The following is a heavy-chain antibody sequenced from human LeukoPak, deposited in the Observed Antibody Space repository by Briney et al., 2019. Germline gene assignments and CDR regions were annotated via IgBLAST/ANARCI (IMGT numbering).Heavy chain of an antibody. CDR3: AREGRIPHKIDY. V-gene: IGHV3-7*01. Sequence: GGSLRLSCAASGFTFSSYWMSWVRQAPGKGLEWVADIKQDGSEKYYVDSVKGRFTISRDNAKNSLYLQMNSLRAEGTAVYYCAREGRIPHKIDYWGQGTLVTVSS. CDR1: GFTFSSYW. CDR2: IKQDGSEK. J-gene: IGHJ4*02.